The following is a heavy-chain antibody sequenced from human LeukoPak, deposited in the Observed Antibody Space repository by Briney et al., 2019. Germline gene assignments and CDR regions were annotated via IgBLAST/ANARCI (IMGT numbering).Heavy chain of an antibody. Sequence: RGSLRLSCAASGFTLSSYSMNWVRQAPGKGLEWVSSISSSSSYIYYADSVKGRFTISRDNAKNSLYLQMNSLRAEDTAVYYCARDQVGAYRRGAFDIWGQGTMVTVSS. CDR3: ARDQVGAYRRGAFDI. CDR1: GFTLSSYS. J-gene: IGHJ3*02. CDR2: ISSSSSYI. V-gene: IGHV3-21*01. D-gene: IGHD1-26*01.